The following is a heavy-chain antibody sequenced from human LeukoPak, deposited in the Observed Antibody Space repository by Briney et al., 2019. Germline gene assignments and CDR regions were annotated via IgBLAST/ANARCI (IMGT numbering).Heavy chain of an antibody. V-gene: IGHV1-8*01. CDR2: MNPNSGNT. Sequence: ASVKVSCKASGYTFTSYDINWVRQATGQGLEWMGWMNPNSGNTGYAQKFQGRVTMTRNTSISTAYMELSSLRSEDTAVYYCARARVVVAATDGMDVWGQGTTVTVSS. J-gene: IGHJ6*02. D-gene: IGHD2-15*01. CDR1: GYTFTSYD. CDR3: ARARVVVAATDGMDV.